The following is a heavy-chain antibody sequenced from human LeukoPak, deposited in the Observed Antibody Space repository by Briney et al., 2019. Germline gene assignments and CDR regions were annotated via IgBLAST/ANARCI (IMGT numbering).Heavy chain of an antibody. CDR1: GGSISSYY. D-gene: IGHD2-15*01. J-gene: IGHJ4*02. CDR2: IYYSGST. CDR3: ARLGGSWTFDY. V-gene: IGHV4-59*08. Sequence: PSETLPLTCTVSGGSISSYYWSWIRQPPGKGLGWIGYIYYSGSTNYNPSLKSRVTISVDTSKNQFSLKLSSVTAADTAVYYCARLGGSWTFDYWGQGTLVTVSS.